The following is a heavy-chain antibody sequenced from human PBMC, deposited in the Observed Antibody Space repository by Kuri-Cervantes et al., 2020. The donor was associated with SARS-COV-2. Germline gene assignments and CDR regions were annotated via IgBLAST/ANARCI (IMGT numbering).Heavy chain of an antibody. CDR2: IYYSGST. CDR3: ARSGKGNYYYYYMDV. D-gene: IGHD3-10*01. V-gene: IGHV4-59*01. CDR1: GGSISSYY. Sequence: SETLSLTCTVSGGSISSYYWSWIRQPPGKGLEWIGYIYYSGSTNYNPSLKSRVTISVDTSKNQFSLKLSSVTAADTAVYYCARSGKGNYYYYYMDVWGKGTTVTVSS. J-gene: IGHJ6*03.